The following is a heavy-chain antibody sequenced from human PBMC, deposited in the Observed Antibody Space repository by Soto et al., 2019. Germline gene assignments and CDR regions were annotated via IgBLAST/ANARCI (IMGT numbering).Heavy chain of an antibody. V-gene: IGHV3-23*01. J-gene: IGHJ5*02. D-gene: IGHD6-19*01. CDR2: ISGSGGST. Sequence: GGCLRLSCAASGFAFSSYAMNLVRQATGKGVEWVSYISGSGGSTYYADSVKGRFTISRDNSKNTLCLHMNSLRVEATAAYYCAQERWLAPWGQGALVTVSS. CDR1: GFAFSSYA. CDR3: AQERWLAP.